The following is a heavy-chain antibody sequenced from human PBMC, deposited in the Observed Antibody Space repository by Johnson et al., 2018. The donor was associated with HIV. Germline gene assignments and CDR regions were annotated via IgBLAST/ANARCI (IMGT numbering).Heavy chain of an antibody. CDR1: GFTFSRYA. Sequence: QVQLVESGGGLVQPGGSLRLSCAASGFTFSRYAMHWVRQAPGKGLEWVAVISYDGSNKYYADSVKGRFTISRDNSKNTLYLQMSSLRAEDTAVYYCARGWSGAFDIWGQGTMVTVSS. V-gene: IGHV3-30*04. J-gene: IGHJ3*02. CDR3: ARGWSGAFDI. D-gene: IGHD2-15*01. CDR2: ISYDGSNK.